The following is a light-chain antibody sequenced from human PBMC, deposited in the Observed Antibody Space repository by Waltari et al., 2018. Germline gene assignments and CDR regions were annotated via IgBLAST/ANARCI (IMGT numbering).Light chain of an antibody. CDR3: SSRDSSGNQPVI. J-gene: IGLJ2*01. V-gene: IGLV3-19*01. CDR1: GPRVSY. Sequence: SSELTQDPTVSVALGQTVTITCQGDGPRVSYASLFQQRPGQAPILVICGKDNRPPGIPDRFSGSSSGNTASLTITGAQAEDGAYYYCSSRDSSGNQPVIFGGGTKLAVL. CDR2: GKD.